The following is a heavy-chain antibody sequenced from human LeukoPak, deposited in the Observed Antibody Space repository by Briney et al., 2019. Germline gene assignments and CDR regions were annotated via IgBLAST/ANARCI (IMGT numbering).Heavy chain of an antibody. CDR2: IYYSGST. CDR3: ARHQKPHTAMVLDY. V-gene: IGHV4-59*08. CDR1: GCTINNYY. Sequence: SGTLSLTCTGSGCTINNYYWSWIRQPPGKGLAWVGYIYYSGSTNYNPSLKSRVTISVDTSKNQLSLKLSSVTAADTAVYYCARHQKPHTAMVLDYWGQGTLVTVSS. J-gene: IGHJ4*02. D-gene: IGHD5-18*01.